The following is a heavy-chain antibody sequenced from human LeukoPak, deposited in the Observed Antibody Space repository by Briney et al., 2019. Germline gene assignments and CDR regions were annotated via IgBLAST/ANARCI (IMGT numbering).Heavy chain of an antibody. D-gene: IGHD2-15*01. CDR2: ISGDGGNT. J-gene: IGHJ4*02. Sequence: LAGGSLRLSCAASGFTFDDYAIHWVRQAPGKGLEWVSLISGDGGNTYYADSVKGRFTLSRDNSKNSLYLQMNSLRSEDTAFYYCAKDKDLGYCSAGSCLYLGYWGQGTLVTVSS. V-gene: IGHV3-43*02. CDR1: GFTFDDYA. CDR3: AKDKDLGYCSAGSCLYLGY.